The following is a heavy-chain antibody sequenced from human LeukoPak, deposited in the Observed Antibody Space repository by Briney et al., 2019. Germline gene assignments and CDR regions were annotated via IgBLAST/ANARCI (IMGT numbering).Heavy chain of an antibody. V-gene: IGHV5-51*01. CDR1: GYSFTSYW. CDR3: ARPAWTTVIGNYFDY. D-gene: IGHD4-17*01. Sequence: GAPLQISCQGSGYSFTSYWIGWVRQMPGKGLEWMGIIYPGDSDTRYSPSFQGQVTISADKSISTAYLQWSSLKASDTAMYYCARPAWTTVIGNYFDYWGQGTLVTVSS. J-gene: IGHJ4*02. CDR2: IYPGDSDT.